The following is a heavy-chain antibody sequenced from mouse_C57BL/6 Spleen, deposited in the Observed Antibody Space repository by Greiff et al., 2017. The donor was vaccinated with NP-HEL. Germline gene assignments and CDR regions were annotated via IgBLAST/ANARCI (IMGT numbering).Heavy chain of an antibody. CDR3: AFLYPVYAMDY. V-gene: IGHV14-3*01. CDR2: IDPANGNT. Sequence: EVQRVESVAELVRPGASVKLSCTASGFNIKNTYMHWVKQRPEQGLEWIGRIDPANGNTKYAPKVQGTATITADTSSNTAYLQLSSLTSEDTAIYYCAFLYPVYAMDYWGQGTSVTVSS. J-gene: IGHJ4*01. CDR1: GFNIKNTY. D-gene: IGHD1-1*01.